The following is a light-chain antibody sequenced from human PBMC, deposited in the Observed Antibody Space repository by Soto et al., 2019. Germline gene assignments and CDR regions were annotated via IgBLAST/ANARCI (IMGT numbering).Light chain of an antibody. CDR3: QQYGGSPNT. V-gene: IGKV3-20*01. Sequence: EIVLTQSPGTLSLSPGEGATLSCRSSQYIATSYLAWYQQRRGQAPRLLIYGASSRATGIPDRFSGSGSGTDFTLTISRLEPEDFAVYYCQQYGGSPNTFGQGTKVDIK. CDR2: GAS. J-gene: IGKJ2*01. CDR1: QYIATSY.